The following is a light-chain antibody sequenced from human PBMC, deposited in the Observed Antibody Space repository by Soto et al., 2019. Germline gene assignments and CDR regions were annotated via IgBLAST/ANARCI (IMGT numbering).Light chain of an antibody. CDR3: ATWDDSLNARGV. CDR1: RSNIGNNA. CDR2: NNN. V-gene: IGLV1-44*01. Sequence: QSVLTQTPSASGTPGQTVTISCSGSRSNIGNNAVSWYQQFPGTAPKLLIYNNNQRPSGVPDRFSGSKSGTSASLAISGLQSEDEAESYCATWDDSLNARGVFGGGTKLTVL. J-gene: IGLJ3*02.